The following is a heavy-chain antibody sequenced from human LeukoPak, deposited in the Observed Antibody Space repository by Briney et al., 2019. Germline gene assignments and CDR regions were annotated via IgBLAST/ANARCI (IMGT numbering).Heavy chain of an antibody. Sequence: PGGSLRLSCVVSGFTFTNAWMSWVRQAPGKVLEWVGRIKSKTDGGTTDYAAPVTGRFTISRDDSKNTLYLQMNSLKTEDTAVYYCLLDFRPESGVWFGELLPLSGVWGQGTLVTVSS. D-gene: IGHD3-10*01. CDR1: GFTFTNAW. CDR3: LLDFRPESGVWFGELLPLSGV. CDR2: IKSKTDGGTT. V-gene: IGHV3-15*01. J-gene: IGHJ4*02.